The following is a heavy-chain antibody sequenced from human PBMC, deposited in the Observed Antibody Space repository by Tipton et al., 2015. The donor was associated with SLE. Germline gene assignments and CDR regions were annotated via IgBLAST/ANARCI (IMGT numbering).Heavy chain of an antibody. V-gene: IGHV6-1*01. CDR2: TYYRSKWYS. CDR1: GDSVSTNSAA. CDR3: ARVWGTGSRGVDY. J-gene: IGHJ4*02. D-gene: IGHD2-2*01. Sequence: QLVQSGAEVKLSQTLSLTCAISGDSVSTNSAAWTWIRQSPSRGLEWLGRTYYRSKWYSDYAVSVKSRITINPDTSKNQFSLQLNSVTPEDTAVYYCARVWGTGSRGVDYWGQGTLVAVSS.